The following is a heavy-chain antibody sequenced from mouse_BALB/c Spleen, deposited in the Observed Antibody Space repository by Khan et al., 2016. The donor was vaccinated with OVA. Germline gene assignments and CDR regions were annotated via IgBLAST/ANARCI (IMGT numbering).Heavy chain of an antibody. CDR1: GYTFTSYW. J-gene: IGHJ3*01. Sequence: QVQLQQSGAELVQPGASVKLSCKASGYTFTSYWMHWVKQRPGQGLEWIGYINPSTGYTEYNQKFKDKARVTAAKASSTAYMQLNSLTSEDSEVPNYARPNHGCYPSFAYWRQGTSVTVSA. D-gene: IGHD2-2*01. V-gene: IGHV1-7*01. CDR3: ARPNHGCYPSFAY. CDR2: INPSTGYT.